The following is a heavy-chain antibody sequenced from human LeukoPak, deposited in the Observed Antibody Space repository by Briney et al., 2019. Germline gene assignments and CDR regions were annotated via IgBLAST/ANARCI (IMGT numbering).Heavy chain of an antibody. V-gene: IGHV4-4*07. Sequence: PSETLSLTCTVTGGSISSYYWSWLRQPAGRGLAWIGRIYTSGSTNYNPSLKSRVTMSIDTSKNQFSLKLSSVTAADTAVYYCARSPNSSGYYYRAFDIWGQGTMVTVSS. D-gene: IGHD3-22*01. CDR1: GGSISSYY. CDR3: ARSPNSSGYYYRAFDI. J-gene: IGHJ3*02. CDR2: IYTSGST.